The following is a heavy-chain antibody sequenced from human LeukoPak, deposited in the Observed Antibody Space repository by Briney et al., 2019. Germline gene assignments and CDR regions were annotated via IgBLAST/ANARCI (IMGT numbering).Heavy chain of an antibody. CDR2: INDRGDST. Sequence: GGSLRLSCAASRFSLTTYAMGWVRQAPGKGLEWVSVINDRGDSTYYADSVKGRFTISRDNSKNTLYLQMNSLRAEDTAVYYCARPWIRLWKWELGSQLKYWGQGTLVTVSS. CDR1: RFSLTTYA. J-gene: IGHJ4*02. D-gene: IGHD5-18*01. CDR3: ARPWIRLWKWELGSQLKY. V-gene: IGHV3-23*01.